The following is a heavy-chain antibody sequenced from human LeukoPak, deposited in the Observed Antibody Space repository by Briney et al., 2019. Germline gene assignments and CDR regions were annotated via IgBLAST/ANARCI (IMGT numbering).Heavy chain of an antibody. V-gene: IGHV1-18*01. CDR1: GYTFTSYG. J-gene: IGHJ4*02. Sequence: ASVKVSCKAPGYTFTSYGISWVRQAPGQGLEWMGWISAYNGNTNYAQKLQGRVTMTTDTSTSTAYMELRSLRSDDTAVYYCARVQAGIAAAGHFDYWGQGTLVTVSS. CDR2: ISAYNGNT. CDR3: ARVQAGIAAAGHFDY. D-gene: IGHD6-13*01.